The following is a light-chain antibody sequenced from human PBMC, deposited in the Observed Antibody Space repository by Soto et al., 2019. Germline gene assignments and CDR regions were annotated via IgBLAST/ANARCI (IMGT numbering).Light chain of an antibody. V-gene: IGKV3D-15*01. CDR2: GAS. Sequence: IVLTQSPATLSVSPGERATLSCRASQSVSSNLAWYQHKPGQAPRLLMYGASSRATGIPDRFSGSGSGTEFTLTISSLQSEDFAVYYCQQYNNWPITFGQGTRLEI. J-gene: IGKJ5*01. CDR3: QQYNNWPIT. CDR1: QSVSSN.